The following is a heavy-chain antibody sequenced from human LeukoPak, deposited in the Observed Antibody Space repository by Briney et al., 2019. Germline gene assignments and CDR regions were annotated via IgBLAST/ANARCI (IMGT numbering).Heavy chain of an antibody. CDR2: ISSSGSTI. Sequence: GGSLRLSCAASGFTFSSYEMNWVRRASGKGLEWVSYISSSGSTIYYADSVKGRFTIYRDNAKNSLYLQMNSLRAEDTAVYYCAELGITMIGGVWGKGTTVTISS. J-gene: IGHJ6*04. CDR1: GFTFSSYE. D-gene: IGHD3-10*02. V-gene: IGHV3-48*03. CDR3: AELGITMIGGV.